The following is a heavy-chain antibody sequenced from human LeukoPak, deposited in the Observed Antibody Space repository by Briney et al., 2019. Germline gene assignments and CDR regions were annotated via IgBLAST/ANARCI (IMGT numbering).Heavy chain of an antibody. CDR3: ARVLAVASTAYGSGCFDF. CDR1: GFTFSSYA. Sequence: KAGGSLRLSCAASGFTFSSYAMHWVRQAPGKGLEWVSSISSSGSYTNYADSVKGRLTISRDNAENSLFLQMNSLRAEDTAVYYCARVLAVASTAYGSGCFDFWGQGTLVTVSS. J-gene: IGHJ4*02. V-gene: IGHV3-21*01. CDR2: ISSSGSYT. D-gene: IGHD6-19*01.